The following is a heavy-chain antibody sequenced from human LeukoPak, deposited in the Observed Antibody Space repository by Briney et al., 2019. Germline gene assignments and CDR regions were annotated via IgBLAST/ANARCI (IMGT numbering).Heavy chain of an antibody. CDR3: ASPTENTAMGN. D-gene: IGHD5-18*01. J-gene: IGHJ4*02. CDR1: GGSISSSSYD. CDR2: IYYSGST. V-gene: IGHV4-39*01. Sequence: PSETLSLTCTVSGGSISSSSYDWGWIRQPPGKGLEWIGSIYYSGSTYYNPSLKSRVTISVDTSKNQFSLKLSSVTAADTAVYYCASPTENTAMGNWGQGTLVTVSS.